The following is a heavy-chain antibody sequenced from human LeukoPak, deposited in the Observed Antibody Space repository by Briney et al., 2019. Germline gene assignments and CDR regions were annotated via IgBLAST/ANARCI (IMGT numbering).Heavy chain of an antibody. J-gene: IGHJ4*02. CDR2: ISFDGKNN. Sequence: PGGSLRLSCAASGFTFRSYGMHWVRQAPGKGLEWVAVISFDGKNNYYADSVKGRFTISRDNSKNTLYLRMNSLRAEDTAVYYCVKEFLKTYYYGSGSYSFDYWGQGTLVTVSS. V-gene: IGHV3-30*18. CDR3: VKEFLKTYYYGSGSYSFDY. D-gene: IGHD3-10*01. CDR1: GFTFRSYG.